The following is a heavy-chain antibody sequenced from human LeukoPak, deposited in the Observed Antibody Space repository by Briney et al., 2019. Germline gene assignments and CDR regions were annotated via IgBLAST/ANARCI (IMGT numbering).Heavy chain of an antibody. CDR1: GYSISSGYY. Sequence: SETLSLTCTVSGYSISSGYYWDWIRQPPGKGLEWIGSIYHSGSTYYNPSLKSRVTISVDTSKNQFSLKLSSVTAADTAVYYCARTVGATVLDYWGQGTLVTVSS. J-gene: IGHJ4*02. D-gene: IGHD1-26*01. V-gene: IGHV4-38-2*02. CDR3: ARTVGATVLDY. CDR2: IYHSGST.